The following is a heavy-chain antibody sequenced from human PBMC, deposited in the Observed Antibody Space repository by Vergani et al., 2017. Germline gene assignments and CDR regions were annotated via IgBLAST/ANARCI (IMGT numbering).Heavy chain of an antibody. V-gene: IGHV3-9*01. CDR1: GFPFDDYA. Sequence: EVQLVESGGGLVQPGRSLRLSCAASGFPFDDYAMHWVRQAPGKGLEWVSGISWNSGSIGYSDSVKGRFTISRDNAKNSLFLQMNSLRLEDTALYYCVKDIAASGNYWYFDLWGRGTLVTVSS. D-gene: IGHD6-13*01. CDR3: VKDIAASGNYWYFDL. J-gene: IGHJ2*01. CDR2: ISWNSGSI.